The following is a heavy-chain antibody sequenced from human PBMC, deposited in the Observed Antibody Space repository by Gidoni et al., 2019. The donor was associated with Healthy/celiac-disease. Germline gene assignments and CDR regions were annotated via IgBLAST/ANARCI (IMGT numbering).Heavy chain of an antibody. CDR3: ARHGAGGFSSTSCYRCYYYGMDV. Sequence: QLQLQESGPGLVKPSETLSLTCTVSGGSISSSSYYWGWIRQPPGKGLELIGSIYYSGSTYYNPSLKSRVTISVDTSKNQFSLKLSSVTAADTAVYYCARHGAGGFSSTSCYRCYYYGMDVWGQGTTVTVSS. CDR2: IYYSGST. J-gene: IGHJ6*02. V-gene: IGHV4-39*01. D-gene: IGHD2-2*01. CDR1: GGSISSSSYY.